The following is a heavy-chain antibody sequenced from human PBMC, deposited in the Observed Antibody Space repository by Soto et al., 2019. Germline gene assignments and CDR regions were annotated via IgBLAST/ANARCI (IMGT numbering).Heavy chain of an antibody. J-gene: IGHJ4*02. CDR3: AKGGSSGSGIYSVGLY. V-gene: IGHV3-23*01. CDR1: GFTFSSYA. CDR2: SSGSGGNT. Sequence: GSLRLSCAASGFTFSSYAMTWVRQAPGKGLEWVSASSGSGGNTYFEDSVKGRFTISRDNSKNTLSLQMNSVRAEDTAVYYCAKGGSSGSGIYSVGLYWGQGTLVTVSS. D-gene: IGHD3-10*01.